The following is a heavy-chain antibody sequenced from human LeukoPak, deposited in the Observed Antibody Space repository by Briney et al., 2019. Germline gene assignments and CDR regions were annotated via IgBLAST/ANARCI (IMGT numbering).Heavy chain of an antibody. J-gene: IGHJ6*02. D-gene: IGHD3-10*01. Sequence: GGSLRLFCAASGFTFSSYEMNWVRQAPGKGLEWVSYISSSGSTIYYADSVKGRFTISRDNAKNSLYLQMNSPRAEDTAVYYCARDGSGSYYANRYGMDVWGQGTTVTVSS. CDR2: ISSSGSTI. CDR3: ARDGSGSYYANRYGMDV. V-gene: IGHV3-48*03. CDR1: GFTFSSYE.